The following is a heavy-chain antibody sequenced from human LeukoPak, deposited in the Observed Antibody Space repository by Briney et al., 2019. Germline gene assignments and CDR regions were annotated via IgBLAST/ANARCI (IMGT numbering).Heavy chain of an antibody. J-gene: IGHJ4*02. V-gene: IGHV3-74*01. CDR2: INSDGSST. Sequence: GGSLRLSCAASGFTFSSYWMHRVRQAPGKGLVWVSRINSDGSSTSYADSVKGRFTISRDNAKNTLYLQMNSLRAEDTAVYYCATVNRGYCSGGSCYYFDYWGQGTLVAVSS. CDR1: GFTFSSYW. D-gene: IGHD2-15*01. CDR3: ATVNRGYCSGGSCYYFDY.